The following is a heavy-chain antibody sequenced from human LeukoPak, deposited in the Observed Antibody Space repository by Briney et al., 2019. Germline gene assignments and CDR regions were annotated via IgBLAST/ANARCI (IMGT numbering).Heavy chain of an antibody. V-gene: IGHV4-34*01. J-gene: IGHJ5*02. Sequence: SEALSLTCAVYGDSLRGYYRSGVRDPLGKGREWGGELNHSGSTNYNTSLKSRVTISVDTSMNQFSLRRSSMTAADTAVYYCARSGFAVWRGWFDPWGQGTLVTVSS. CDR2: LNHSGST. CDR3: ARSGFAVWRGWFDP. CDR1: GDSLRGYY. D-gene: IGHD3-22*01.